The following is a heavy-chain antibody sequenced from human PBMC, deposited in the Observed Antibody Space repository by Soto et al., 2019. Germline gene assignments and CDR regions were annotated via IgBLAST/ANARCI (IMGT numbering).Heavy chain of an antibody. D-gene: IGHD2-21*02. V-gene: IGHV1-18*04. CDR3: AREPLNCGGDCYPEGGMDY. CDR1: GYTFTSYG. Sequence: QVQLVQSGAEVKKPGASVKVSCKASGYTFTSYGISWVRQAPAQGLEWMGWISAYNGNTNYAQKLQGRVTMTTDTTTSPAYMELRRLRSDDTAVYYCAREPLNCGGDCYPEGGMDYLGQGTLVTVSS. J-gene: IGHJ4*02. CDR2: ISAYNGNT.